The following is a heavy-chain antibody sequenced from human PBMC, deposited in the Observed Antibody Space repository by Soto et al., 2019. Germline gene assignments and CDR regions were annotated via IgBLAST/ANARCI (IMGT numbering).Heavy chain of an antibody. J-gene: IGHJ5*02. Sequence: QLQLQESGPGLVKPSETLSLTCTVSGGSISSSSYYWGWIRQPPGKGLEWIGSIYYSGSTYYNPSLKSGVTISVDTSKNQFSLKLGSVTAADTAVYYCARHDYTVTTDWFDPWGQGTLVTVSS. CDR2: IYYSGST. CDR3: ARHDYTVTTDWFDP. CDR1: GGSISSSSYY. D-gene: IGHD4-17*01. V-gene: IGHV4-39*01.